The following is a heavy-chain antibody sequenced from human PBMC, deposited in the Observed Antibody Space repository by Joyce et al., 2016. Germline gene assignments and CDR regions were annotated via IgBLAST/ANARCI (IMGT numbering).Heavy chain of an antibody. D-gene: IGHD3-3*02. Sequence: EVQLVESGGGLIQPGGSLRLSCAASGFTVGGNYMSWVRQAPGKGLKWVSGIYSGGSTYYADPVKGRFTISRDNSKNTLDLQMNSLRAEDTAVYYCASQYQHRYYYYGMDVWGQGTTVTVSS. CDR2: IYSGGST. J-gene: IGHJ6*02. CDR1: GFTVGGNY. V-gene: IGHV3-53*01. CDR3: ASQYQHRYYYYGMDV.